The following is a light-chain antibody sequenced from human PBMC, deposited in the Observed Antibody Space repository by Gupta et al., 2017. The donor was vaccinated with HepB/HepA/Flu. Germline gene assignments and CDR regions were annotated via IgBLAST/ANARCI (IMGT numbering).Light chain of an antibody. CDR2: DVS. CDR3: CSDAGIPLWV. J-gene: IGLJ2*01. Sequence: QSALTQPRSVSGSPGQSVTISCTGTSSDVGGYNYVSWYQQHPGKAPKLMIYDVSKRPSGVPDRFSGSKSGNTASLTISGLQAEDEAEYYCCSDAGIPLWVFGGGTKLTVL. V-gene: IGLV2-11*01. CDR1: SSDVGGYNY.